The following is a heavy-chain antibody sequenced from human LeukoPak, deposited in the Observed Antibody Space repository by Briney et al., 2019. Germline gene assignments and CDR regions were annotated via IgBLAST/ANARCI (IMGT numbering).Heavy chain of an antibody. V-gene: IGHV3-30*02. Sequence: PGGSLRLSCAASRFTFSSYGMHWVRQAPGKGLEWVAFIRYDGSNKYYADSVKGRFTISRDNSKNTLYLQMNSLRAEDTAVYYCAKEAHYDILTGYYPFHYDAFDIWGQGTMVTVSS. CDR1: RFTFSSYG. CDR3: AKEAHYDILTGYYPFHYDAFDI. CDR2: IRYDGSNK. D-gene: IGHD3-9*01. J-gene: IGHJ3*02.